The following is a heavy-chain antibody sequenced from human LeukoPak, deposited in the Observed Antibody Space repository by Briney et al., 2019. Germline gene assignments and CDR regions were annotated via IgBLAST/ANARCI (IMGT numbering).Heavy chain of an antibody. CDR3: AKALDGRGHWYERGADY. CDR1: GFTFSSYA. V-gene: IGHV3-30-3*01. Sequence: GRSLRLSCAASGFTFSSYAMHWVRQAPGKGLEWVAVISYDGSNKYYADSVKGRFTISRNNSKNTVYLRMSSLRAEDTAIYYCAKALDGRGHWYERGADYWGQGTLVAVSS. J-gene: IGHJ4*02. CDR2: ISYDGSNK. D-gene: IGHD2-21*02.